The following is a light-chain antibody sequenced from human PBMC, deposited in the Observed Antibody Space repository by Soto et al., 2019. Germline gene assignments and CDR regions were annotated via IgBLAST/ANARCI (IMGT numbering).Light chain of an antibody. CDR2: EVS. CDR3: RSYTSSSKVV. CDR1: SSDVGGYNY. V-gene: IGLV2-14*01. Sequence: QSVLTQPASVSGSPGQSITISCTGTSSDVGGYNYVSWYQQHPGKAPKLMIYEVSNRPSGVSNRFSGSKSGNTASLTISGLPAEDEADYYCRSYTSSSKVVFGGGTKLTVL. J-gene: IGLJ2*01.